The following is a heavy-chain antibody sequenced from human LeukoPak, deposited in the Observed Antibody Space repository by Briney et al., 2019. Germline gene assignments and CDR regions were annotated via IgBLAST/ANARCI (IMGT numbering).Heavy chain of an antibody. Sequence: PSETLSLTCTVSGGSISSSSYYWGWIRQPPGKGLEWIGSIYYSGSTYYNPSLKSRVTISVDTSKNQLSLKLSSVTAADTAVYYCARHLHRYDLVDYWGQGTLVTASS. CDR1: GGSISSSSYY. CDR3: ARHLHRYDLVDY. J-gene: IGHJ4*02. V-gene: IGHV4-39*01. D-gene: IGHD3-16*01. CDR2: IYYSGST.